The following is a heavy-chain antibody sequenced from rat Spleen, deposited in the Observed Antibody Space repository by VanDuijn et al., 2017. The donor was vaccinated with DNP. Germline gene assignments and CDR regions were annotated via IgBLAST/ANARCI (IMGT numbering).Heavy chain of an antibody. Sequence: EVQLVESGGGLVQPGRSLKLSCAASGFTFSDYYMAWVRQAPTKGLEWVASISYDVSSTYYRDSVKGRFTISRDNAKSTLYLQMDSLRSEDTATYYCARQDPFDYWGQGVMVTVSS. CDR3: ARQDPFDY. CDR1: GFTFSDYY. J-gene: IGHJ2*01. CDR2: ISYDVSST. V-gene: IGHV5-7*01.